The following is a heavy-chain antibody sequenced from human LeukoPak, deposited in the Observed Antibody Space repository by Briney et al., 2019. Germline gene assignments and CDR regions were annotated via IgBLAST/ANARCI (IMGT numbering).Heavy chain of an antibody. V-gene: IGHV3-11*03. CDR3: AAGTAADF. CDR2: ISSSSSYT. CDR1: GIPFRDYY. J-gene: IGHJ4*02. Sequence: GGSLRLSCVVSGIPFRDYYMNWIRQAPGKGLEWISYISSSSSYTDYADSVKGRFTISRDNAKSALYLQMNSLSLEDTAVYYCAAGTAADFWGQGTLVTVSS. D-gene: IGHD6-13*01.